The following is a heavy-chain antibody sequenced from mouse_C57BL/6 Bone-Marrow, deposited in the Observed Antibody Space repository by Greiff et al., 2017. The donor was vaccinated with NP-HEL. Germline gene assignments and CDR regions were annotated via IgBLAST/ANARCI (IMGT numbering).Heavy chain of an antibody. V-gene: IGHV5-6*02. Sequence: EVKVEESGGDLVKPGGSLKLSCAASGFTFSSYGMSWVRQTPDKRLEWVATISSGGSYTYYSDSVKGRFTISSENAKNTLYLQMSSLKSEDAAMYYCARHLLLRYYFDYWGQGTTLTVSS. D-gene: IGHD1-1*01. CDR3: ARHLLLRYYFDY. CDR2: ISSGGSYT. J-gene: IGHJ2*01. CDR1: GFTFSSYG.